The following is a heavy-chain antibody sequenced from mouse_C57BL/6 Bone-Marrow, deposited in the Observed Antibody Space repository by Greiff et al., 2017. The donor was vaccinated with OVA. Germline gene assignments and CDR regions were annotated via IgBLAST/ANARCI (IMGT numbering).Heavy chain of an antibody. J-gene: IGHJ1*03. D-gene: IGHD1-1*01. CDR3: ALITTVVASSFFDV. V-gene: IGHV1-72*01. Sequence: VQLQQPGAELVKPGASVKLSCKASGYTFTSYWMHWVKQRPGRGLEWIGRIDPNSGGTKYNEKFKSKATLTVDKPSSTAYMQRSSLTSEDSAVYYCALITTVVASSFFDVWGTGTTVTVSS. CDR2: IDPNSGGT. CDR1: GYTFTSYW.